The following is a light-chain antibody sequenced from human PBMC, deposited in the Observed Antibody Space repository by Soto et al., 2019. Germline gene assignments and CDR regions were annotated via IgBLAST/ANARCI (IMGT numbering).Light chain of an antibody. J-gene: IGLJ2*01. CDR3: GTWDSSRSEVL. CDR2: ENN. CDR1: SSNIGNNY. Sequence: QSVLTQPPSVSAAPGQKVTISCSGSSSNIGNNYVSWYQQLPGTAPKLLIYENNKRPSGIPDRFSGSKSGTSATLGITGLQTGDEADYYCGTWDSSRSEVLFGGGTQLTV. V-gene: IGLV1-51*02.